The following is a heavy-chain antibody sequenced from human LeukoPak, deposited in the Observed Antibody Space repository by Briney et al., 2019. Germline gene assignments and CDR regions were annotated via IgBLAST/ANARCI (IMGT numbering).Heavy chain of an antibody. Sequence: GGSLRLSCAASGFTVSSNYMSWVRQAPGKGLEWVSVTYSGGRTYYADSVNGRFTISRDNSKNTLYLQMNSLRAGDTAVYYCARVLSGRGSLYSYYYYMDVWGKGTTVTIFS. CDR1: GFTVSSNY. D-gene: IGHD3-10*01. V-gene: IGHV3-53*01. CDR3: ARVLSGRGSLYSYYYYMDV. CDR2: TYSGGRT. J-gene: IGHJ6*03.